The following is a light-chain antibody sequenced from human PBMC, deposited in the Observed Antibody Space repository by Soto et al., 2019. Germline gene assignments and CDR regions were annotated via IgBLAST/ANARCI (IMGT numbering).Light chain of an antibody. CDR2: DTS. J-gene: IGKJ4*01. V-gene: IGKV3-15*01. CDR3: QQHAHWPLT. Sequence: EIVLTQSPATLSLSPGERATLSCRASQSVSSDLVWYQQKAGQAPRLLIYDTSTRATGIPARFSGSGSGAEYTLTISSLQSEDFAVYYCQQHAHWPLTFGGGTKVDIK. CDR1: QSVSSD.